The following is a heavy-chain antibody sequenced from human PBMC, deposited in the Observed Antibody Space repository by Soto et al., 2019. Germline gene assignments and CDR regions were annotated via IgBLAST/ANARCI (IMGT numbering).Heavy chain of an antibody. V-gene: IGHV4-59*01. CDR3: ARDLWGYCGTNCYPLDV. CDR1: GGSISSYY. CDR2: MYNTGST. Sequence: SETLSLTCTVSGGSISSYYWSWIRQPPGKGLEWIGYMYNTGSTVYNPSLKSRVTISVDTSKNQFSLKLNAVTAADTAVYYCARDLWGYCGTNCYPLDVWGQGTTVTVS. J-gene: IGHJ6*02. D-gene: IGHD2-21*02.